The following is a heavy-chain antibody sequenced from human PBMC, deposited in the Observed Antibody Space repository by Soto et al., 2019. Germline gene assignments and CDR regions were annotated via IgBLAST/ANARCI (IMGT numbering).Heavy chain of an antibody. CDR1: GFTFSSYA. J-gene: IGHJ4*02. D-gene: IGHD6-6*01. CDR2: ISSNGGST. Sequence: GGSLRLSCSASGFTFSSYAMHWVRQAPGKGLEYVSAISSNGGSTYYADSVKGRFTISRDNSKNTLYLQMSSLRAEDTAVYYCVKEMSSHKQDFDYWGQGTLVTVSS. V-gene: IGHV3-64D*08. CDR3: VKEMSSHKQDFDY.